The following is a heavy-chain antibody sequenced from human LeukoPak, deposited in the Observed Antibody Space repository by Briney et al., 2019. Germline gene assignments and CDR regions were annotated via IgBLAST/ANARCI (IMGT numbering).Heavy chain of an antibody. V-gene: IGHV1-2*02. CDR2: INPNSGGT. CDR3: ARALSILEWLPLGY. D-gene: IGHD3-3*01. J-gene: IGHJ4*02. Sequence: ASVKVSCKASGYTFTGYYMHWVRQAPGQGLEWMGWINPNSGGTNYAQKFQGRVTMTRDTSTSTAYMEESRLRSDDTAVYYCARALSILEWLPLGYWGQGTLVTVSS. CDR1: GYTFTGYY.